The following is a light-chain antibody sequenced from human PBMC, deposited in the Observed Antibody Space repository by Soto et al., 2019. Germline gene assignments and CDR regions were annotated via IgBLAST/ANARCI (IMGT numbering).Light chain of an antibody. V-gene: IGKV1-39*01. CDR3: QQSHSSPWT. J-gene: IGKJ1*01. CDR2: AAS. Sequence: DIQMTQSPSSLSASVRDSVTITCRASQNIRNYLNLYQQKPGRAPKILIYAASSLQSGVPSRFSGGGSGTDFTLTITSLQPEDFATYYRQQSHSSPWTFGQGTKVDIK. CDR1: QNIRNY.